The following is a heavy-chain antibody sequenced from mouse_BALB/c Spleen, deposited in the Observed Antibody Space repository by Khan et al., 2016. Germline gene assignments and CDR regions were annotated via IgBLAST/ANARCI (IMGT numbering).Heavy chain of an antibody. CDR1: GYTFSSYW. D-gene: IGHD2-1*01. J-gene: IGHJ4*01. V-gene: IGHV1-9*01. Sequence: QVQLQQSGAELMKPGASVKISCKATGYTFSSYWIEWVKQRPGHGLEWIGEILPGSGSTNYNEKFKGKATFTADTSSNTAYMQLSSMTSEDSAVYYCARSHGNYGYYAMDYWGQGTSVTVSS. CDR2: ILPGSGST. CDR3: ARSHGNYGYYAMDY.